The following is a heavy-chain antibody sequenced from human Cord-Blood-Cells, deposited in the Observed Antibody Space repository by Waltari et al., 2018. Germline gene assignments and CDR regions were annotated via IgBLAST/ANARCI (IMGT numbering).Heavy chain of an antibody. CDR2: IYYSESS. V-gene: IGHV4-39*01. J-gene: IGHJ3*02. CDR1: GGSISSSSYY. Sequence: QLQLQESGPGLVKPSETLSLTCTVSGGSISSSSYYWGWIRQPPGKGLEWIGSIYYSESSYYNPSLKSRVTISLDTSKSQFSLKLSSVTAADTAVYYCARPGIVGATRGAFDIWGQGTMVTVSS. CDR3: ARPGIVGATRGAFDI. D-gene: IGHD1-26*01.